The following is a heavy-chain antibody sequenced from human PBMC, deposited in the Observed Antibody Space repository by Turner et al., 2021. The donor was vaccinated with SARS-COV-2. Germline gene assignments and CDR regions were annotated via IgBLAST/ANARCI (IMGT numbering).Heavy chain of an antibody. CDR2: IDYSGST. Sequence: QLRLQASGPGLVTPSETLSLTCSVSGGSISSSSDYWGWVRQPPGKGLEWMGNIDYSGSTYAHPSLTSRVTISVATSKNQFPVKLSSVTAADTDVYYCARLMDIAMYYYGMDVWGQGTTVTVSS. J-gene: IGHJ6*02. D-gene: IGHD5-18*01. V-gene: IGHV4-39*01. CDR3: ARLMDIAMYYYGMDV. CDR1: GGSISSSSDY.